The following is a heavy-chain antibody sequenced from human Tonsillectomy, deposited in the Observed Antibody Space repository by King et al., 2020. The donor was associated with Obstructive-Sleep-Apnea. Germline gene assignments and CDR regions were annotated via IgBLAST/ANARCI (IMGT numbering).Heavy chain of an antibody. CDR3: VRGGSASSEGEFDY. J-gene: IGHJ4*02. CDR1: GFSFSLYD. Sequence: QLVQSGGGLVQPGGSLRLSCVASGFSFSLYDMHWVRQPLGKGLEWVSVSGTGGEIYYADSVKGRFSISRENAKNSLYLQMNSLKVEDTAVYYCVRGGSASSEGEFDYWGQGILVTVSS. V-gene: IGHV3-13*04. D-gene: IGHD3-16*01. CDR2: SGTGGEI.